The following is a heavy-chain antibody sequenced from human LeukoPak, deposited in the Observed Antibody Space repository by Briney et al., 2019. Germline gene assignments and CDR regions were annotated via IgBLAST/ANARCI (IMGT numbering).Heavy chain of an antibody. D-gene: IGHD2-2*01. CDR2: ISYDGSDK. Sequence: GRSLRLSCTASGFTFSSYAMHWVRQAPGKGLEWVALISYDGSDKYYADSVKGRFTISRDNSKNTLYLQMNSLRAEDTAVYYCAILVPAAIRFDYWGQGTLVTVSS. CDR1: GFTFSSYA. J-gene: IGHJ4*02. V-gene: IGHV3-30*04. CDR3: AILVPAAIRFDY.